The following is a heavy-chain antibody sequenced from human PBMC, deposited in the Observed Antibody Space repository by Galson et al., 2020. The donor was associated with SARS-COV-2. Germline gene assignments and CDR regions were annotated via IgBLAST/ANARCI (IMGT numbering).Heavy chain of an antibody. J-gene: IGHJ4*02. D-gene: IGHD7-27*01. CDR3: ARRPVAWGSPYYFDY. Sequence: GGSLRLSCAGSGFTFTDYSMAWVRQAPGKGLEWVSTITGGGGTTYYADSVKGRFTISRDNSKNTLYLQMNSLRAEDTAVYYCARRPVAWGSPYYFDYWGQGTLVTVSS. CDR1: GFTFTDYS. CDR2: ITGGGGTT. V-gene: IGHV3-23*01.